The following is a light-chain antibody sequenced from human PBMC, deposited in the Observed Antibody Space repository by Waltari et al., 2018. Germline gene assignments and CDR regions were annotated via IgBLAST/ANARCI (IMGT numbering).Light chain of an antibody. CDR2: EAS. J-gene: IGKJ4*01. Sequence: DIQMTQSPSTLSAFAGDRVTITCRASQSISNWLAWYQQKPGKAPKLLIYEASSLENGVPSRFSGSGYGTDFTLTISSLQPDDFATYYCQQYNTYVTFGGGTKVEIK. V-gene: IGKV1-5*03. CDR3: QQYNTYVT. CDR1: QSISNW.